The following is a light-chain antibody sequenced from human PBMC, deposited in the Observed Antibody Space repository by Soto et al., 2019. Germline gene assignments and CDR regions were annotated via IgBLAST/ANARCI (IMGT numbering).Light chain of an antibody. CDR1: QSVLYSPNSKNY. J-gene: IGKJ3*01. CDR2: YAS. Sequence: DIEMTQSPDSLAVSLGERATINCKSSQSVLYSPNSKNYLAWYQQRPGQPPKLLIYYASIRESGVPDRFSGSGSGTDFTPTINGREAEDEAVYYCQQYYNAPLTFGPGTKVEI. V-gene: IGKV4-1*01. CDR3: QQYYNAPLT.